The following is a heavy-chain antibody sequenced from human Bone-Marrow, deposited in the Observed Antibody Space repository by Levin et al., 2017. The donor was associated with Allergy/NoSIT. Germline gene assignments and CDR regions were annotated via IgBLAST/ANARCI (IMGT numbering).Heavy chain of an antibody. Sequence: PGGSLRLSCAASGFTFSSYSMNWVRQAPGKGLEWVSSISSSSSYIYYADSVKGRFTISRDNAKNSLYLQMNSLRAEDTAVYYCARDHSSGWSKFDYWGQGTLVTVSS. J-gene: IGHJ4*02. CDR2: ISSSSSYI. CDR1: GFTFSSYS. CDR3: ARDHSSGWSKFDY. V-gene: IGHV3-21*01. D-gene: IGHD6-19*01.